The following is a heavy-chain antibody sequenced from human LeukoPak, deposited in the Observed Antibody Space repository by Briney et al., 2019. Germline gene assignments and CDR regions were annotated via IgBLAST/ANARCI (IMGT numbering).Heavy chain of an antibody. CDR2: VSYDETDR. Sequence: PGGSLRLSCAATGFTFSTSLMHWVRLAPGKGLEWVASVSYDETDRHYADSVKGRFIVSRDNTKNMLYLEMRSLRIEDTAVYYCARDSWDILTGYYSHYFDYWGQGTLVTFSS. CDR1: GFTFSTSL. V-gene: IGHV3-30*03. CDR3: ARDSWDILTGYYSHYFDY. D-gene: IGHD3-9*01. J-gene: IGHJ4*02.